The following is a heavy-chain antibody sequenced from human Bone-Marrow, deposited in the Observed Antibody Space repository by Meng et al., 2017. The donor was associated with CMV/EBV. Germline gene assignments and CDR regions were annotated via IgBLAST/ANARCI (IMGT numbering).Heavy chain of an antibody. CDR3: ARDPFLWSWFKEEVPGLGY. Sequence: ASVKVSCKASGYTFTSYAMHWVRQAPGQRLEWMGWSNAGNGNTKYSQEFQGRVTITRDTSASTAYMELSSLRSEDMAVYYCARDPFLWSWFKEEVPGLGYWGQGTLVTVSS. D-gene: IGHD3-22*01. CDR1: GYTFTSYA. J-gene: IGHJ4*02. CDR2: SNAGNGNT. V-gene: IGHV1-3*02.